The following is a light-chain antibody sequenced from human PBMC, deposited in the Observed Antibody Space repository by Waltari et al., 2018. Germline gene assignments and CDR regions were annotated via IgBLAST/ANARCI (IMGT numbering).Light chain of an antibody. J-gene: IGKJ2*01. CDR3: QQRSNWPLHT. CDR1: QSVSSY. V-gene: IGKV3-11*01. Sequence: EIVLTQSPATLSLSPGERATLSCRASQSVSSYLAWYQQRPGQAPRLLIYDASNRATGIPARFSGSGSGTDFTLTISTLEPEDFVVYYCQQRSNWPLHTFGQGAKLEIK. CDR2: DAS.